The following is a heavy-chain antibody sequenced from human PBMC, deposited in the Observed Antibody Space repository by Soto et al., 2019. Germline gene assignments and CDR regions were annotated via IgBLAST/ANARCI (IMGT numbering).Heavy chain of an antibody. D-gene: IGHD3-9*01. CDR1: GYTFGHFY. V-gene: IGHV1-18*01. CDR2: ISPHNRNT. J-gene: IGHJ4*02. Sequence: GASVKVSFKASGYTFGHFYITWVRQAPGQGLEWMGAISPHNRNTNYAEKFRGRVTMTTDTSTTTAYMELRSLRSDDTAAYYCARDEGGYDILTGYYKAHHFDQWGQGALVTVSS. CDR3: ARDEGGYDILTGYYKAHHFDQ.